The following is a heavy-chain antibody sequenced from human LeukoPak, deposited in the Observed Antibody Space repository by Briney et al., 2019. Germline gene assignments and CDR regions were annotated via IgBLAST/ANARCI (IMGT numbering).Heavy chain of an antibody. CDR1: GYTFPSYD. V-gene: IGHV1-8*01. J-gene: IGHJ6*02. Sequence: ASVKVSCKASGYTFPSYDIHWVRPATGQGLEWMGWMNPNSGNTGYAQKFQGRVTITRNTSISRAYMELSSLRSEDTAVYYCARGLPKTYYYYGMDVWGQGTTVTVSS. CDR2: MNPNSGNT. CDR3: ARGLPKTYYYYGMDV. D-gene: IGHD2-21*02.